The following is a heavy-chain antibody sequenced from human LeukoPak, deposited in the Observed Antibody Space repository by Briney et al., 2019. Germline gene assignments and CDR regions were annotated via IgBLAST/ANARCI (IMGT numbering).Heavy chain of an antibody. J-gene: IGHJ4*02. CDR1: GGSISSNYY. Sequence: PSETLSLTCTVSGGSISSNYYWGWIRQPPGKGLEWIGSIYSSGSTSYSPSLKSRVTISVDTSKNQFSLKLTSVTAADTAVYYRARNQSTSRETYFDYWGQGTLVTVSS. D-gene: IGHD1-26*01. V-gene: IGHV4-39*01. CDR3: ARNQSTSRETYFDY. CDR2: IYSSGST.